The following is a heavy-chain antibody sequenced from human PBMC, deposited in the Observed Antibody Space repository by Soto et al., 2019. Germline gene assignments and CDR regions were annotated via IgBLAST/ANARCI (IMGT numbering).Heavy chain of an antibody. J-gene: IGHJ6*03. CDR2: ISWNSGSI. CDR1: GFTFDDYA. Sequence: GGSLRLSCAASGFTFDDYAMHWVRQAPGKGLEWVSGISWNSGSIGYADSVKGRFTISRDNAKNSLYLQMNSLRAEDTALYYCAKDSQQVPGYYYYYYMDVWGKGTTVTVSS. V-gene: IGHV3-9*01. CDR3: AKDSQQVPGYYYYYYMDV. D-gene: IGHD3-10*01.